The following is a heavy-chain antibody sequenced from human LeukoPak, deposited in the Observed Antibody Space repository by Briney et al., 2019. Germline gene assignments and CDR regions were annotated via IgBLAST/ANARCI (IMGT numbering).Heavy chain of an antibody. V-gene: IGHV3-30*04. D-gene: IGHD4-17*01. CDR2: ISYDGDEK. CDR1: GFTFSSHA. J-gene: IGHJ3*02. Sequence: GGSLRLSCAASGFTFSSHAMHWVRQAPGKGLEWVAVISYDGDEKYYADSVKGRFTISRDNSKNTLYLRMNSLRAEDTAVYYCARDSDYGDYLHAFDIWGQGTMVTVSS. CDR3: ARDSDYGDYLHAFDI.